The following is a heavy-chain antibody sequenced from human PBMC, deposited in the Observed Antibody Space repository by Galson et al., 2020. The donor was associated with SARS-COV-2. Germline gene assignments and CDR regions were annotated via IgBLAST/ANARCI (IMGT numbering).Heavy chain of an antibody. V-gene: IGHV4-59*01. Sequence: SETLSLTCTVTGGTISSYYWSWIRQPPGKGLARIGYIYNRGSTNYNPSLKSRVTISVDTSKNQFSLKLSSVTAADTAVYYCARVQGVTIGVIDYYYYYMDVWGKGTTVTVSS. CDR1: GGTISSYY. CDR3: ARVQGVTIGVIDYYYYYMDV. CDR2: IYNRGST. D-gene: IGHD3-10*01. J-gene: IGHJ6*03.